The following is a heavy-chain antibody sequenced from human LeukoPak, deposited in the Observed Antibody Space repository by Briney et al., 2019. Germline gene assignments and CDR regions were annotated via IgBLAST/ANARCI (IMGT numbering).Heavy chain of an antibody. CDR2: IIPIFGTA. Sequence: GSSVKVSCKASGGTFSSYAISWVRQAPGQGLEWMGGIIPIFGTANYAQKFQGRVTITADKSTSTAYMELSSLRSEDTAVYYCARVTAATRTIGNNWFDPWGQGTLVTVSS. CDR1: GGTFSSYA. D-gene: IGHD2-15*01. CDR3: ARVTAATRTIGNNWFDP. J-gene: IGHJ5*02. V-gene: IGHV1-69*06.